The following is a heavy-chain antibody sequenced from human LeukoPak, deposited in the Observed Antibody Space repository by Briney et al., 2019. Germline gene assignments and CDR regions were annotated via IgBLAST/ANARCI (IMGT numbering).Heavy chain of an antibody. CDR3: ARVTLGSGSYYMGAIDY. V-gene: IGHV3-21*01. Sequence: GGSLRLSCAASGFTFSSYSMNWVRQAPGKGLEWFSSISSSSSYIYYADSVKGRLTISRDNAKNSLYLQMNSLRAEDTAVYYCARVTLGSGSYYMGAIDYWGQGTLVTVSS. D-gene: IGHD3-10*01. CDR1: GFTFSSYS. CDR2: ISSSSSYI. J-gene: IGHJ4*02.